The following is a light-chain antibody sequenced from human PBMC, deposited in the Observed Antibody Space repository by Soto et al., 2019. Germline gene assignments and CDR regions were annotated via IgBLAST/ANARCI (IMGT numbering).Light chain of an antibody. CDR1: SSNIGSNT. CDR2: RNN. V-gene: IGLV1-44*01. Sequence: QSVLTQPPSLSGTPGRRVTISCSRRSSNIGSNTVSGYQQLPGTAPILLIHRNNQRPSGVPDRFSGSNSGTSASLAITGLQSEDEADYYCAAWDESLNAYVFGTGTKVTVL. J-gene: IGLJ1*01. CDR3: AAWDESLNAYV.